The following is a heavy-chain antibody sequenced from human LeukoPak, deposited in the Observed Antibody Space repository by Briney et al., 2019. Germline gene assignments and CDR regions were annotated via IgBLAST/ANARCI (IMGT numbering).Heavy chain of an antibody. CDR3: AKENRITMLVVAFDY. D-gene: IGHD3-22*01. V-gene: IGHV3-33*06. CDR2: IWYDGSNK. J-gene: IGHJ4*02. CDR1: GFTFSSYG. Sequence: GGSLRLSCAASGFTFSSYGMHWVRQAPGKGLEWVAVIWYDGSNKYYADSVKGRFTISRDNSKNTLYLQMNSLRAEDTAVYYCAKENRITMLVVAFDYWGQGTLVTVSS.